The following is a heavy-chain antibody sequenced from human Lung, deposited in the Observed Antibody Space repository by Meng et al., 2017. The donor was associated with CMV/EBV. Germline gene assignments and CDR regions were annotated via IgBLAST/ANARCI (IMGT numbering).Heavy chain of an antibody. J-gene: IGHJ3*01. D-gene: IGHD3-9*01. CDR3: ARELYYDILTGPRAFDV. V-gene: IGHV3-30-3*01. CDR2: ISYGGGKE. Sequence: GGSXRLXCAASGFTFSSYGVHWVRQAPGEGLEWVAFISYGGGKEYYADSAKGRFTISRDNSKNMLFLQMDSLRPDDTAVYYCARELYYDILTGPRAFDVWXQGTMVTVSS. CDR1: GFTFSSYG.